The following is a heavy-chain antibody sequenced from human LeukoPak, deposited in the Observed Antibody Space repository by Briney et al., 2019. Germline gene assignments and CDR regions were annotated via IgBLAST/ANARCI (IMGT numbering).Heavy chain of an antibody. CDR1: GFTFSDYS. CDR3: ARDSLLTYYYDSSGYGYFDY. V-gene: IGHV3-30*02. Sequence: GGSLRLSCAASGFTFSDYSMHWVRQAPGKGLNWVAFIRYDGNNKYYADSVKGRFTISRDNSKNMLYLEMNSLSTEDTAVYYCARDSLLTYYYDSSGYGYFDYWGQGTLVTVSS. J-gene: IGHJ4*02. D-gene: IGHD3-22*01. CDR2: IRYDGNNK.